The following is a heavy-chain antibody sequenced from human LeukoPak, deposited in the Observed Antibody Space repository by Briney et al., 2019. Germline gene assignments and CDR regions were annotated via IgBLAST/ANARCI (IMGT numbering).Heavy chain of an antibody. CDR2: ISADNGNT. D-gene: IGHD2-21*01. Sequence: GASVKVSCKASGGTFSRYALSWVRQAPGQGLEWIGWISADNGNTKYAQKFQGRVTMTTDTSTSTAYMELRSLRSDDTAVYYCARGGIPHQFLSYSDYWGQGILVTVSS. CDR1: GGTFSRYA. V-gene: IGHV1-18*01. CDR3: ARGGIPHQFLSYSDY. J-gene: IGHJ4*02.